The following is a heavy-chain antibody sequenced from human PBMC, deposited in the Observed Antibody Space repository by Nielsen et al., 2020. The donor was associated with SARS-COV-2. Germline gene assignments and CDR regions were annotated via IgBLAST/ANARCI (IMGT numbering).Heavy chain of an antibody. J-gene: IGHJ6*02. V-gene: IGHV3-30*18. CDR1: GFTFSSYG. D-gene: IGHD1-7*01. CDR2: ISYDGSSK. CDR3: AKDLSYNWNYGFFGGYYYYGMDV. Sequence: GGSLRLSCAASGFTFSSYGMHWVRQAPGKGLEWVAVISYDGSSKYYADSVKGRFTISRDNSKNTLYLQMNSLRAEDTAVYYCAKDLSYNWNYGFFGGYYYYGMDVWGQGTTVTVSS.